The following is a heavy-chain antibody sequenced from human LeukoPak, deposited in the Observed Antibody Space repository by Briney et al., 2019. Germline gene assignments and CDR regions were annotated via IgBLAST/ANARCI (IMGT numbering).Heavy chain of an antibody. D-gene: IGHD6-19*01. Sequence: SETLSLTCTVSGGSISGSNYYWGWIRQPPGKGLEWIGSIYYSGSTYYNPSLKSRVTISVDTSKNQFSLKLNSVTTADTAVYYCARESYSSAWFFNYWGQGTLVTVSS. J-gene: IGHJ4*02. CDR2: IYYSGST. CDR3: ARESYSSAWFFNY. V-gene: IGHV4-39*02. CDR1: GGSISGSNYY.